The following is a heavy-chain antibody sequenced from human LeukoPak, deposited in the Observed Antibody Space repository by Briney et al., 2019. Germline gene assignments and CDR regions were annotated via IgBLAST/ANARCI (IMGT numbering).Heavy chain of an antibody. CDR3: ARPLDDILTGYYSIDY. CDR1: GYPFTNYA. CDR2: INPSGGST. J-gene: IGHJ4*02. Sequence: ASVKVSCKASGYPFTNYAMNWVRQAPGQGLEWMGIINPSGGSTSYAQRFQGRVTMTRDTSTSTVYMELSSLRSEDTAVYYCARPLDDILTGYYSIDYWGQGTLVTVSS. D-gene: IGHD3-9*01. V-gene: IGHV1-46*01.